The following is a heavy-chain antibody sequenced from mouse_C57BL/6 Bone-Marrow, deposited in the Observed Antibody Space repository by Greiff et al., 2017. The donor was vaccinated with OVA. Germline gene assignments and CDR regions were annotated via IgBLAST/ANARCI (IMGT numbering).Heavy chain of an antibody. CDR1: GYTFTSYW. CDR3: AREGSLAMDY. V-gene: IGHV1-64*01. CDR2: IHPNSGST. Sequence: VQLQQPGAELVKPGASVKLSCKASGYTFTSYWMHWVKQRPGQGLEWIGMIHPNSGSTNYNEKFKSKATLTVDTSSSTAYMQLSSLTSEDSAGYYCAREGSLAMDYWGQGTSVTVSS. J-gene: IGHJ4*01.